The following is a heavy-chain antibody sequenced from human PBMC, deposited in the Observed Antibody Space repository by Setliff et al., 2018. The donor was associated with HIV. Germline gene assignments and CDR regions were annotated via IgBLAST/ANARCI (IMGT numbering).Heavy chain of an antibody. V-gene: IGHV4-30-4*08. D-gene: IGHD3-22*01. J-gene: IGHJ4*02. CDR3: ATYHYYDSSAYYVDLYYLDY. Sequence: SETLSLTCTVSGGSISSGDYYWSWIRQPPGKGLEWIGYIYYSGSTYYNPSLKSRVTISVDTSKNQFSLKLSSVTAADTAVYYCATYHYYDSSAYYVDLYYLDYWGQGTLVTVSS. CDR2: IYYSGST. CDR1: GGSISSGDYY.